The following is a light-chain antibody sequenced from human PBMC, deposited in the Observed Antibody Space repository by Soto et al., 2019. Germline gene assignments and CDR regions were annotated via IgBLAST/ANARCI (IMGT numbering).Light chain of an antibody. V-gene: IGLV2-8*01. CDR1: SSDVGGYDY. J-gene: IGLJ1*01. CDR2: EVT. Sequence: QSVLTQPPSASGSPGQSVTISCTGTSSDVGGYDYVSWYQQHPGKAPKLMIYEVTIRPSGVSDRFSVSRSGNTASLTVSGLRAEDEADYYCSSYTGGNPAYVFGTGTRSPS. CDR3: SSYTGGNPAYV.